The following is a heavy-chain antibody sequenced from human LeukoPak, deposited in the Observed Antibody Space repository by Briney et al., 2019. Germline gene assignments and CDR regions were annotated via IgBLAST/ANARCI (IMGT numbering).Heavy chain of an antibody. CDR2: INYGGNEN. CDR3: TRGDPDK. J-gene: IGHJ4*02. D-gene: IGHD2-21*02. Sequence: GGSLRLSCAASGFIFNNYWMQWVRQAPGKGLEWVANINYGGNENYHVDSVKGRFSISRDNVRNSLYLQMNSLRAEDTAVYYCTRGDPDKWGQGTLVIVSS. V-gene: IGHV3-7*03. CDR1: GFIFNNYW.